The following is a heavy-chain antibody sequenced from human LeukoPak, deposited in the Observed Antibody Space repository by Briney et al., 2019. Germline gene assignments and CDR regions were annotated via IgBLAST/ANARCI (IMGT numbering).Heavy chain of an antibody. V-gene: IGHV4-39*02. Sequence: SSETLSLTCTVSGGSISSRSDYWAWIRQPPGKGLEWIGSIYYSGRTYYNPSLKSRVTISVDTSKNQFSLKLNSVTATDTAVYYCAKEMDGDSFDYWGQGALVTVSS. D-gene: IGHD4-17*01. CDR2: IYYSGRT. J-gene: IGHJ4*02. CDR1: GGSISSRSDY. CDR3: AKEMDGDSFDY.